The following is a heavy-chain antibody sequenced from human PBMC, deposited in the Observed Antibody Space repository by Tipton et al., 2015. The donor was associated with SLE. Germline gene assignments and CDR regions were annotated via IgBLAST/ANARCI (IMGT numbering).Heavy chain of an antibody. CDR3: ARDVGPSGSYYYFDY. CDR2: MSYFGSS. V-gene: IGHV4-31*03. D-gene: IGHD1-26*01. Sequence: TLSLTCTVSGGSISSSGYFWTWIRQRPGKGLEWIGFMSYFGSSYYNPSLQSRLTMSSDTSKNQFSLKLNSVTAADTAVYYCARDVGPSGSYYYFDYWGQGILVTVSS. J-gene: IGHJ4*02. CDR1: GGSISSSGYF.